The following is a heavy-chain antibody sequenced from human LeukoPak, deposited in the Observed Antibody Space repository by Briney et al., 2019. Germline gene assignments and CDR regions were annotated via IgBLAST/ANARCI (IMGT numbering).Heavy chain of an antibody. J-gene: IGHJ4*02. CDR1: GFTFSSYS. CDR3: ARADSGSQGSLDY. V-gene: IGHV3-21*01. D-gene: IGHD1-26*01. CDR2: ISSSSSYI. Sequence: PGGSLRLSCAASGFTFSSYSMNWVRQAPGNGLEWVSSISSSSSYIYYADSVKGRSTISRDNAKNSLYLQMNSLRAEDTAVFYCARADSGSQGSLDYWGQGTLVTVSS.